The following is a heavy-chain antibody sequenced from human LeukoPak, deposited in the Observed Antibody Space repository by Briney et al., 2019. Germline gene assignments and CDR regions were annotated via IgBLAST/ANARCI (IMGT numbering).Heavy chain of an antibody. Sequence: GGSLRLSCAASGFTLSSYGMHWVRQAPGKGLEWVAFIRYDGSNKYYADSVKGRFTISRDNSKNTLYLQMNSLRAEDTAVYYCAKGYYDFWSGYYTPHLDYWGQGTLVTVSS. CDR2: IRYDGSNK. D-gene: IGHD3-3*01. CDR3: AKGYYDFWSGYYTPHLDY. J-gene: IGHJ4*02. V-gene: IGHV3-30*02. CDR1: GFTLSSYG.